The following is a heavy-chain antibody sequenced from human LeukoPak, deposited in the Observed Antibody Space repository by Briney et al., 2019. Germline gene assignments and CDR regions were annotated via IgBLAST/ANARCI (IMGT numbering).Heavy chain of an antibody. CDR3: ARNLRCGGDCPDAFDI. V-gene: IGHV1-69*05. CDR1: GGTFSSYA. J-gene: IGHJ3*02. D-gene: IGHD2-21*02. CDR2: IIPIFGTA. Sequence: SVKVSCKASGGTFSSYAISWVRQAPGQGLEWMGGIIPIFGTANYAQKFQGRVTITTDESTSTAYMELSSLRSEDTAVYYCARNLRCGGDCPDAFDIWGQGTMVTVSP.